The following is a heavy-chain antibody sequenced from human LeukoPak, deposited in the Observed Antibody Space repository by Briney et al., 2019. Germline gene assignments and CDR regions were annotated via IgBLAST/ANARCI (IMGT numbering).Heavy chain of an antibody. Sequence: PGGSLRLSCVASEFTFPTHEMNWVRQAPGKGLEWVALISYDGGNIYYSDSVQGRFTISRDNSKNTLYLQMNTLRPEDTAIYYCARDPPFGSGWAQNHFDYWGQGTLVTVSS. CDR2: ISYDGGNI. D-gene: IGHD6-19*01. CDR1: EFTFPTHE. J-gene: IGHJ4*02. CDR3: ARDPPFGSGWAQNHFDY. V-gene: IGHV3-30*04.